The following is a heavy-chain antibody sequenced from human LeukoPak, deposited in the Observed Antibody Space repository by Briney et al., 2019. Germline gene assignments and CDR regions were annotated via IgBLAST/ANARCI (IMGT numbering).Heavy chain of an antibody. Sequence: RGSLTLSCAASGFTFSSNWMHWVRQAPGKGLVWVSRSNEDGSTTNYADSVKGRFTISRDNAKNTLYLQMNSLTAEDTAVYYCIRDLGGRAGHWGQGTVVTVSS. J-gene: IGHJ4*02. D-gene: IGHD1-26*01. CDR1: GFTFSSNW. V-gene: IGHV3-74*01. CDR2: SNEDGSTT. CDR3: IRDLGGRAGH.